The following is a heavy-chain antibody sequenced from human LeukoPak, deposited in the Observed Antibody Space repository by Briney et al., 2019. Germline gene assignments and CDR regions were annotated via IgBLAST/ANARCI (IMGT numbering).Heavy chain of an antibody. CDR2: ISGSGGST. J-gene: IGHJ4*02. Sequence: SGGSLRLSCAASGFTFSSHAMSWVRQAPGKGLEWVSAISGSGGSTYYADSVKGRFTISRDNSKNTLYLQMNSLRAEDTAVYYCAKLAAAGLNFDYWGQGTLVTVSS. CDR1: GFTFSSHA. D-gene: IGHD6-13*01. CDR3: AKLAAAGLNFDY. V-gene: IGHV3-23*01.